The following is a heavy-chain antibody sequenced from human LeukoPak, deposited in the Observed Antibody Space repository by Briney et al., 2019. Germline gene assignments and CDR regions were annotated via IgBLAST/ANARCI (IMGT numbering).Heavy chain of an antibody. V-gene: IGHV3-30*04. D-gene: IGHD5-12*01. CDR3: ARDRWDIVANFDY. Sequence: GGSLRLSCAASGFTFSSYAMRWVRQAPGKGLEWVAVISYDGSNKYYADSVKGRFTISRDNSKNTLYLQMNSLRAEDTAVYYCARDRWDIVANFDYWGQGTLVTVSS. CDR2: ISYDGSNK. CDR1: GFTFSSYA. J-gene: IGHJ4*02.